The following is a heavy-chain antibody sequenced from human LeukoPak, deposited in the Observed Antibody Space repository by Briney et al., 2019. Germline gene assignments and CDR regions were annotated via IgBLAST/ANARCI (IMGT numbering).Heavy chain of an antibody. D-gene: IGHD1-1*01. CDR1: GGSFSDYS. V-gene: IGHV4-34*01. Sequence: PSETLSLTCAVYGGSFSDYSWTWIRQPPGKGLEWIGEINHSGSTNYNPSLKSRVTISVDTSKNQFSLKLSSVTAADTAVYYCARDRGNWNDDRGPYGMDVWGQGTTVTVSS. CDR3: ARDRGNWNDDRGPYGMDV. CDR2: INHSGST. J-gene: IGHJ6*02.